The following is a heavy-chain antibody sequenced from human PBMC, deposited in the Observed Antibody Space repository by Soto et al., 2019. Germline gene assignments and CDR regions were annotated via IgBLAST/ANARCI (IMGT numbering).Heavy chain of an antibody. CDR3: TRENIENSDGLYDAFDI. D-gene: IGHD5-18*01. J-gene: IGHJ3*02. CDR2: MNPKSGGA. CDR1: GYTFTDYY. Sequence: ASVKVSCKTSGYTFTDYYTHWVRQAPGQGLEWMGWMNPKSGGAYFAQKFQVRVTLTRDTSIGTAYIEVNSLTSDDTAVYFCTRENIENSDGLYDAFDIWGKGTKVTVS. V-gene: IGHV1-2*02.